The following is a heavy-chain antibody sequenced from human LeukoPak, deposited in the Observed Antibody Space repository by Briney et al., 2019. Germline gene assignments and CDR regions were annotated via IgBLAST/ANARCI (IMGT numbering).Heavy chain of an antibody. D-gene: IGHD6-19*01. CDR3: AREGYSSGWLYNWFDP. CDR2: IYYSGST. V-gene: IGHV4-59*01. CDR1: GGSISSYY. J-gene: IGHJ5*02. Sequence: SETLSLTCTVSGGSISSYYRSWIWQPPGKGLEWIGYIYYSGSTNYNPSLKSRVTISVDTSKNQFSLKLGSVTAADTAVYYWAREGYSSGWLYNWFDPWGQGTLVTVSS.